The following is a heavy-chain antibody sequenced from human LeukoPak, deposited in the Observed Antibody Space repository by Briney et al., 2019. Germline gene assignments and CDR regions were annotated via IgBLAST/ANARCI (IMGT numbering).Heavy chain of an antibody. D-gene: IGHD3-22*01. CDR2: ISSSGSTI. CDR1: GFTFSSYE. J-gene: IGHJ4*02. CDR3: ARGFDYYDSSQSIDY. Sequence: SGGSLRLSCAASGFTFSSYEMNWVRQAPGKGLEWVSYISSSGSTIYYADSVKGRFTISRDNAKNSLYLQMNSLRAEDTAVYYCARGFDYYDSSQSIDYWGQGTLVTVSS. V-gene: IGHV3-48*03.